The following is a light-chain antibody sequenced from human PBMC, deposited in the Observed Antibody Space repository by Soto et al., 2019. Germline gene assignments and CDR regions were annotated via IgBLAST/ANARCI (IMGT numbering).Light chain of an antibody. CDR3: QQYGSSLT. CDR1: QSVSSY. J-gene: IGKJ4*01. V-gene: IGKV3-20*01. Sequence: EIVLTQSPGTLSLSPGERATLSCRASQSVSSYLAWYQQKPGQAPRLLIYDTSIRASGIPARFSRSGSGTDFTLTISRLEPEDFAVYYCQQYGSSLTFGGGTKVDIK. CDR2: DTS.